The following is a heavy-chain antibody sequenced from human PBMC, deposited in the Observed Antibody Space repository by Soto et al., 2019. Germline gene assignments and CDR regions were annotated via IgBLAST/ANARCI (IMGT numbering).Heavy chain of an antibody. D-gene: IGHD3-9*01. J-gene: IGHJ6*02. V-gene: IGHV1-2*04. Sequence: GASVKVSCKASGYTFTGYYMHWVRQAPGQGLEWMGWINPNSGGTNYAQKFQGWVTMTRDTSISTAYMELSRLRSDDTAVYYCARERYDILTGYYYYYGTDFCGQGIMVTVSS. CDR1: GYTFTGYY. CDR3: ARERYDILTGYYYYYGTDF. CDR2: INPNSGGT.